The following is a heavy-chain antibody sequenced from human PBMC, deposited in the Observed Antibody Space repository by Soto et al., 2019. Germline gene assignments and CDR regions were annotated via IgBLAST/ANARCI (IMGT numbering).Heavy chain of an antibody. Sequence: GASVKVSCTASRYTLTGYLIPWVRQAPGQGLEWMGWINPNSGGTNYAQKFQGRVTMTRDTSISTAYMELSRLRSDDTAVYYRARDSCPYGFDPWGQGTLVTVSS. CDR3: ARDSCPYGFDP. CDR2: INPNSGGT. D-gene: IGHD4-17*01. J-gene: IGHJ5*02. V-gene: IGHV1-2*02. CDR1: RYTLTGYL.